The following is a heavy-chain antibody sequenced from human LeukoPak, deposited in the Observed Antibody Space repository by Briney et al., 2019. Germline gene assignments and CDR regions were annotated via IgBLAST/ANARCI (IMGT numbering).Heavy chain of an antibody. CDR2: ISAYNGNT. CDR3: ARVQLMITFGGVIVPGDY. CDR1: GYTFTSYG. V-gene: IGHV1-18*01. D-gene: IGHD3-16*02. J-gene: IGHJ4*02. Sequence: GASVTVSCTASGYTFTSYGISWVRQAPGQGLEWMGWISAYNGNTNYAQKLQGRVTMTTDTSTSTAYMELRSLRSDDTAVYYCARVQLMITFGGVIVPGDYWGQGTLVTVSS.